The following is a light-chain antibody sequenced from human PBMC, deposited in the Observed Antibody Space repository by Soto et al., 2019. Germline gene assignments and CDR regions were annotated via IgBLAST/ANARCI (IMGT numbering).Light chain of an antibody. J-gene: IGLJ1*01. CDR3: CSYAGSPIFDV. CDR2: DVS. Sequence: QSALTQPRSVSGSPGQSVTISCTGTSSDVGGYNYVSWYQQHPGKAPKLMIYDVSKRPSGVPDRFSGSKSGNTASLTISGLQAEDEADYYCCSYAGSPIFDVFGTGTKVTVL. V-gene: IGLV2-11*01. CDR1: SSDVGGYNY.